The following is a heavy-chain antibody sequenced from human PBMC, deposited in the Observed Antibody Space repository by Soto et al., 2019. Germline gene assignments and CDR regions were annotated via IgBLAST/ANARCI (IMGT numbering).Heavy chain of an antibody. Sequence: EVQLVESGGGLVQPGGSLRLSCAASGFTVSTKYMSWVRQAPGKGLEWVSVIYSGGSTFYADSVRGRFTISRDNSKNTVNLQMNSLRAEDTAVYYCARAPWAAEYWGQGTLVTVSS. CDR1: GFTVSTKY. D-gene: IGHD3-16*01. V-gene: IGHV3-66*01. CDR2: IYSGGST. CDR3: ARAPWAAEY. J-gene: IGHJ4*02.